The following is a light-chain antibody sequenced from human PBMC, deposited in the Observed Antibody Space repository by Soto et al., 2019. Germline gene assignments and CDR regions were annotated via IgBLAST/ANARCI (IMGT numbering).Light chain of an antibody. Sequence: QSVLTQPASVSGSPGQSITISCTGTSSDVGGYNYVSWYQQHPAKVPKLMIYHVSNRPSGVSDRFSGSKSGNTASLTISGLQAEDEAYYYCYSYTTSSTYVFGTGTKVTVL. CDR2: HVS. V-gene: IGLV2-14*01. CDR3: YSYTTSSTYV. CDR1: SSDVGGYNY. J-gene: IGLJ1*01.